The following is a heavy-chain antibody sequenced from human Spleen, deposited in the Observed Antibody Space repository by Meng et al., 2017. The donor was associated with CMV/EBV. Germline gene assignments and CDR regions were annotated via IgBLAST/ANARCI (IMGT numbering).Heavy chain of an antibody. Sequence: SQTLSLTCAVYGGSFSGYYWSWIRQSPGKGLEWIGEINHSGSTNYNPSLKSRVTISVDTSKNQFSLKLSSVTAADTAVYYCAGYPWWMATTPGQSDYWGQGTLVTVSS. V-gene: IGHV4-34*01. CDR3: AGYPWWMATTPGQSDY. CDR2: INHSGST. D-gene: IGHD5-24*01. CDR1: GGSFSGYY. J-gene: IGHJ4*02.